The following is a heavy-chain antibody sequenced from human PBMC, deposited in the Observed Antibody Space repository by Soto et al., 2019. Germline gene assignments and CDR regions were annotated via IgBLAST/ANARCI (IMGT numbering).Heavy chain of an antibody. CDR1: GGSFSGYY. V-gene: IGHV4-34*01. CDR3: ARTYSSSSRKPFDY. D-gene: IGHD6-6*01. CDR2: INHSGST. Sequence: QVQLQQWGAGLLKPSETLSLTCAVYGGSFSGYYWSWIRQPPGKGLEWIGEINHSGSTNYNPSLKSRVTISVDTSKNQFSLKLSSVTAADTAVYYCARTYSSSSRKPFDYWGQGTLVTVSS. J-gene: IGHJ4*02.